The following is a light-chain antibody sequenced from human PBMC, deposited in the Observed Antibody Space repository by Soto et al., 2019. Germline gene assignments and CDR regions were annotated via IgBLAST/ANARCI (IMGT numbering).Light chain of an antibody. J-gene: IGKJ4*01. V-gene: IGKV3-20*01. Sequence: EIVLTQSPGTLSLSPGERATLSCRASQSVSSTSLAWYQQRPGRSPRLLIFGASSRATGIPDRFSGSGSGTDFTITISRLEPEDFVVYYCQQYGSSPLTFGGGTKVEIK. CDR3: QQYGSSPLT. CDR2: GAS. CDR1: QSVSSTS.